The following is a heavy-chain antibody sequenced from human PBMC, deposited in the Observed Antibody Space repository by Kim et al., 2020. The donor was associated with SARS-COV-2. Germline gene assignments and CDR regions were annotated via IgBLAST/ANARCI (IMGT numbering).Heavy chain of an antibody. Sequence: GGSLRLSCSASGFTFSSYAMHWVRQAPGKGLEYVSAISSNGGSTYYADSVKGRFTISRDNSKNTLYLQMSSLRAEDTAVYYCALQLWFMGAFDIWGQGTMVTVSS. J-gene: IGHJ3*02. CDR3: ALQLWFMGAFDI. V-gene: IGHV3-64D*09. CDR1: GFTFSSYA. D-gene: IGHD5-18*01. CDR2: ISSNGGST.